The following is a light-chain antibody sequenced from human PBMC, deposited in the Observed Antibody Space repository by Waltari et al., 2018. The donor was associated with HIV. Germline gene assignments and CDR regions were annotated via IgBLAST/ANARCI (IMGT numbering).Light chain of an antibody. J-gene: IGLJ2*01. CDR3: TSYTSHGTVV. CDR1: NDDIGSYIY. Sequence: QSVLTQPDSVSGSPGQSITISCTGTNDDIGSYIYVSWYQQHPGKVPKLLMYDVSSRPSGVSDRFSGSKSGHTASLTISGIQTEDEAHYYCTSYTSHGTVVFGGGTKLTVL. V-gene: IGLV2-14*03. CDR2: DVS.